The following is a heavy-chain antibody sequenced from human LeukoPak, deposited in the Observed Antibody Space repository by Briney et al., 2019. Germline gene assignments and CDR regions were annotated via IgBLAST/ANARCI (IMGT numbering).Heavy chain of an antibody. CDR1: GYTFTSYD. CDR3: ARYYSGSYSYYYGMAV. J-gene: IGHJ6*02. Sequence: ASVKVSCKASGYTFTSYDINWVRQATGQGLEWMGWMNPNSGNTGYAQKFQGRVTMTRTTSITPAYTELSSLRSDDTAVYYCARYYSGSYSYYYGMAVWGQGPTVTVSS. CDR2: MNPNSGNT. D-gene: IGHD1-26*01. V-gene: IGHV1-8*01.